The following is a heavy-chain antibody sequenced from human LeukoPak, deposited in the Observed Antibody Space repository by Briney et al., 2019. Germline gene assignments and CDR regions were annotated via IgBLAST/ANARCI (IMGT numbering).Heavy chain of an antibody. D-gene: IGHD6-19*01. CDR1: GFTFNTYA. CDR2: ISGSSDTT. V-gene: IGHV3-48*04. CDR3: ARGQWLTSDAFDI. J-gene: IGHJ3*02. Sequence: PGGSLRLSCAASGFTFNTYAMAWVRQAPGKGLEWVSDISGSSDTTYYADSVKGRFTISRDNAKNSLYLQMNSLRAEDTAVYYCARGQWLTSDAFDIWGQGTMVTVSS.